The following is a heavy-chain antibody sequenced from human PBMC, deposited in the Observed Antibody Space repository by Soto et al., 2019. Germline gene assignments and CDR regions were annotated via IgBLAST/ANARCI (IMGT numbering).Heavy chain of an antibody. CDR1: GGSFSGYY. CDR3: ASGNSSTSCYL. CDR2: INHSGST. D-gene: IGHD2-2*01. J-gene: IGHJ4*02. Sequence: SETQSLTCAVYGGSFSGYYWSWIRQPPGKGLEWIGEINHSGSTNYNPSLKSRVTISVDTSKNQFSLKLSSGTAADTAVYYCASGNSSTSCYLWGQGTLVTVSS. V-gene: IGHV4-34*01.